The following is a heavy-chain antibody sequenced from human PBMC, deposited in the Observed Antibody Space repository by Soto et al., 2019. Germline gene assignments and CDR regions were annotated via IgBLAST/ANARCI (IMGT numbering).Heavy chain of an antibody. CDR3: ARVGYSYGLDYFDY. J-gene: IGHJ4*02. CDR1: GGSISSYY. CDR2: IYYSGST. V-gene: IGHV4-59*01. Sequence: SETLSLTCTVSGGSISSYYWSWIRQPPGKGLEWIGYIYYSGSTNYNPSLKSRVTISVDTSKNQFSLKLSSVTAADTAVYYCARVGYSYGLDYFDYWGQGTLVTSPQ. D-gene: IGHD5-18*01.